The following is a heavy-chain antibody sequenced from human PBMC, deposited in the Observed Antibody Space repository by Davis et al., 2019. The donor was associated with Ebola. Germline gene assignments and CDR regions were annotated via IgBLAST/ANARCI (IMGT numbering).Heavy chain of an antibody. CDR1: GFTVSSNY. D-gene: IGHD4-17*01. Sequence: GESLKISCAASGFTVSSNYMSWVRQAPGKGLEWVSVIYSGGSTYYADSVKGRFTISRHNSKNTLYLQMNSLRAEDTAVYYCAREGDYGKDDAFDIWGQGTMVTVSS. CDR2: IYSGGST. J-gene: IGHJ3*02. V-gene: IGHV3-53*04. CDR3: AREGDYGKDDAFDI.